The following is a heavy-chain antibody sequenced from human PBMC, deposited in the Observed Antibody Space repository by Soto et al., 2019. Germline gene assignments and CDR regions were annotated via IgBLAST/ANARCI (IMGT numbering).Heavy chain of an antibody. CDR1: GGSISSYY. V-gene: IGHV4-59*01. D-gene: IGHD2-2*01. J-gene: IGHJ3*02. Sequence: QVQLQESGPGLVKPSETLSRTCTVSGGSISSYYWSWIRQPPGKGLEWIGYIYYSGSTNYNPSLKSRVTISVDTSKNQFSLKLSSVTAADTAVYYCAREIPYCSSTSCQVHAFDIWGQGTMVTVSS. CDR2: IYYSGST. CDR3: AREIPYCSSTSCQVHAFDI.